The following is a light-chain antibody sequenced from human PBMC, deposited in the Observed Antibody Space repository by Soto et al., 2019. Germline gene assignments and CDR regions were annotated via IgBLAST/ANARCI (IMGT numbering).Light chain of an antibody. J-gene: IGKJ1*01. Sequence: EIVMTQSPATLSVSPGERATLSCRASQSVSSRLAWYQQKRGQAPRLLIYDASTRATGIPARFSGSGSGTEFNLTISSMQYEDFAIYYCRHYNNWHPATFGQGTKVDIK. CDR1: QSVSSR. V-gene: IGKV3-15*01. CDR3: RHYNNWHPAT. CDR2: DAS.